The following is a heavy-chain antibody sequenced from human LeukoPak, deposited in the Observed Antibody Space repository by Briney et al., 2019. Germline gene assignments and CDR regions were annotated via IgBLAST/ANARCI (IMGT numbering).Heavy chain of an antibody. Sequence: QPAGSLRLSCAASGVTFSNYWMNWVRQRQGKGLEWVANIKQNGTKAHYVDSVKGRFTICRDNAKNSLYLQVSSLRAEDTAVYYCARGFLWLHAIDYWGQGTLVSVSS. V-gene: IGHV3-7*04. CDR1: GVTFSNYW. CDR3: ARGFLWLHAIDY. D-gene: IGHD5-18*01. CDR2: IKQNGTKA. J-gene: IGHJ4*02.